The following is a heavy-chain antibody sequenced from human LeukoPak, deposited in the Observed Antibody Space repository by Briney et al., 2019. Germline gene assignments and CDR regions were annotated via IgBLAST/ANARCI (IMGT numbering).Heavy chain of an antibody. Sequence: ASVKVSCKASGGTFSTYAINWVRQAPGQGLEWMGGIIPIFGTANYAQKFQGRVTITADKSTSTAYMELSSLRSEDTAVYYCARVIGPGNDYWGQGTLVTVSS. CDR2: IIPIFGTA. CDR1: GGTFSTYA. CDR3: ARVIGPGNDY. D-gene: IGHD1-26*01. V-gene: IGHV1-69*06. J-gene: IGHJ4*02.